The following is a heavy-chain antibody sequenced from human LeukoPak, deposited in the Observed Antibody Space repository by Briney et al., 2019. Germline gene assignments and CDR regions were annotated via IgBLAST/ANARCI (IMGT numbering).Heavy chain of an antibody. J-gene: IGHJ4*02. CDR3: AKEGGYFGWSSGPLTPFDY. Sequence: GGSLRLSCAASGLTFSSYAMSWVRQAPGRGLEWVSAISGSGGSTYYADSVKGRFTISRDNSKNTLYLQMNSLRAEDTAVYYCAKEGGYFGWSSGPLTPFDYWGQGTLVTVSS. D-gene: IGHD3-22*01. V-gene: IGHV3-23*01. CDR2: ISGSGGST. CDR1: GLTFSSYA.